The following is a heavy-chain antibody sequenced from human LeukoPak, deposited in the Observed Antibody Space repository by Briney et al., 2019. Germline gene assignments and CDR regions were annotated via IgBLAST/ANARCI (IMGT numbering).Heavy chain of an antibody. Sequence: GGSLRLSCAASGFTFSSYAMTWVRRAPRKGLEWVSSISGTGGSTFYADSVKGRFTISRDNSKNTLYLQMNSLRAEDTAIYYCAKEREAYCSGGSCYGSDKLFPADYWGQGTLVTVSS. CDR1: GFTFSSYA. CDR2: ISGTGGST. J-gene: IGHJ4*02. CDR3: AKEREAYCSGGSCYGSDKLFPADY. V-gene: IGHV3-23*01. D-gene: IGHD2-15*01.